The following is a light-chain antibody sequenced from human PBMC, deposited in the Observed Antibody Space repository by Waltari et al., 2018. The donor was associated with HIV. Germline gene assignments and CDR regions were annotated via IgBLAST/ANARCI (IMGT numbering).Light chain of an antibody. CDR1: HSNIGRTY. J-gene: IGLJ3*02. V-gene: IGLV1-47*01. Sequence: QSVVTPPPSASGTPGQSVTIPCSRSHSNIGRTYAYWYKDLPGTAPKLLIYKNNQRSSGVPDRFSGAKSDTSASLAISGLRSEDEADDYCASWDDNVNSWVFGGGTKLTVL. CDR3: ASWDDNVNSWV. CDR2: KNN.